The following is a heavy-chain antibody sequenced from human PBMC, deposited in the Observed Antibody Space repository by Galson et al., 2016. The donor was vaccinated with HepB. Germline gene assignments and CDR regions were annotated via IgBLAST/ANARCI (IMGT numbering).Heavy chain of an antibody. CDR3: ARGRYYGMDV. J-gene: IGHJ6*02. CDR2: INPSAGST. CDR1: GYTFTNYN. Sequence: SVQVSCKASGYTFTNYNMHWVRQAPGQGLEWMGIINPSAGSTRYAQKFQGRVTMTRDTSTSTVYMELSSLRTEDTAVYYCARGRYYGMDVWGQGATVTVS. V-gene: IGHV1-46*03.